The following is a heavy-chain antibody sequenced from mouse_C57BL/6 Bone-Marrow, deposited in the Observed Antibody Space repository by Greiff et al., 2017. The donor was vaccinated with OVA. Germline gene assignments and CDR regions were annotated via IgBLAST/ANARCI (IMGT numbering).Heavy chain of an antibody. V-gene: IGHV1-19*01. CDR2: INPYNGGT. CDR3: ARVITTVVEDYAMDY. J-gene: IGHJ4*01. CDR1: GYTFTDYY. Sequence: EVKLQESGPVLVKPGASVKMSCKASGYTFTDYYMNWVKQSHGKSLEWIGVINPYNGGTSYNQKFKGKATLTVDKSSSTAYMELNSLTSEDSAVYYCARVITTVVEDYAMDYWGQGTSVTVSS. D-gene: IGHD1-1*01.